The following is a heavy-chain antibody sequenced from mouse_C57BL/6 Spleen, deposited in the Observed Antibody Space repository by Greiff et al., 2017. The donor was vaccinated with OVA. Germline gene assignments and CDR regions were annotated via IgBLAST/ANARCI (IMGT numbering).Heavy chain of an antibody. J-gene: IGHJ1*03. Sequence: DVQLVESGGDLVKPGGSLKLSCAASGFTFSSYGMSWVRQTPDKRLEWVATISSGGSYTYYPDSVKGRFTISRDNAKNTLYLQMSSLKSEDTAMYYCARAIEYFDVWGTGTTVTVSS. CDR3: ARAIEYFDV. V-gene: IGHV5-6*01. CDR1: GFTFSSYG. CDR2: ISSGGSYT.